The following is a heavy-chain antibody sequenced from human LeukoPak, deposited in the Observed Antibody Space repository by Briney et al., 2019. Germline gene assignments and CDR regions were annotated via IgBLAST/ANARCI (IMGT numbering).Heavy chain of an antibody. CDR2: IYYSGST. CDR1: GGSISSYY. D-gene: IGHD3-10*01. Sequence: SETLSLTCTVSGGSISSYYWSWIRQPPGKGLEWIGYIYYSGSTNYNPSLKSRVTISVDTSKNQFSLKLSSVTAADTAVYYCARHYYGSGSYDYWGQGTLVTVSS. V-gene: IGHV4-59*08. CDR3: ARHYYGSGSYDY. J-gene: IGHJ4*02.